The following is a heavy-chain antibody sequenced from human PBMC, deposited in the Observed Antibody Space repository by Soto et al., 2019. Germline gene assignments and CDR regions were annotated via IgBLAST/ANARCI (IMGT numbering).Heavy chain of an antibody. J-gene: IGHJ4*02. CDR1: GYTFTSYA. CDR3: ARGGWFQGFDY. CDR2: INAGNGNT. V-gene: IGHV1-3*01. D-gene: IGHD6-19*01. Sequence: ASVKVSCKASGYTFTSYAMHWVRQAPGQRLEWMGWINAGNGNTKYSQKYQGRVTITRDTSASTAYMELSSLRSEDTAVYYCARGGWFQGFDYWGQGTLVTVSS.